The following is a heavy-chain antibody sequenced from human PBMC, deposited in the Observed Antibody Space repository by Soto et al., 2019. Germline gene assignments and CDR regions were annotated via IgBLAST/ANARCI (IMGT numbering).Heavy chain of an antibody. CDR1: GVSVSNRTHY. Sequence: TSETLSLTCEVSGVSVSNRTHYWTWIRQPPGKGLEWIGFLYYGRTNYNPSLKSRLTIALDTSKNQISLNLSSVTAADTAVYYCVRELGLTARADDKYYYYALDVWGQGTTVTVSS. V-gene: IGHV4-61*01. CDR2: LYYGRT. D-gene: IGHD3-22*01. CDR3: VRELGLTARADDKYYYYALDV. J-gene: IGHJ6*02.